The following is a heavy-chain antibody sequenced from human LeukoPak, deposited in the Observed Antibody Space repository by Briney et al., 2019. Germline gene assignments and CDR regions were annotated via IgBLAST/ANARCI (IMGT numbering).Heavy chain of an antibody. V-gene: IGHV3-21*01. CDR3: ARVGYCSSTSCYADDAFDI. Sequence: GGSLRLSCAASGFTFSSYSMNWVRQAPGKGLEWVSSISSSSSYIYYADSVKGRFTISRDNAKNSLYLQMNSLRAEDTAVYYCARVGYCSSTSCYADDAFDIWGQGTMVTVSS. J-gene: IGHJ3*02. CDR1: GFTFSSYS. D-gene: IGHD2-2*01. CDR2: ISSSSSYI.